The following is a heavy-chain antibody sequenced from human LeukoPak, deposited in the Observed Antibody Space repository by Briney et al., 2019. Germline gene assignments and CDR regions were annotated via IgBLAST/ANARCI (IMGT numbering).Heavy chain of an antibody. CDR3: ARRLVEVTIINH. V-gene: IGHV3-7*01. J-gene: IGHJ4*02. CDR2: INQGGSEQ. CDR1: GFSFGSYL. Sequence: GGSLRLSCAASGFSFGSYLMTWVRQAPGKGLEWVANINQGGSEQLYVDSVKGRFTISGDNAKNSLYLQMNTLRAEDTAVYYCARRLVEVTIINHWGRGTLVTVSS. D-gene: IGHD5-12*01.